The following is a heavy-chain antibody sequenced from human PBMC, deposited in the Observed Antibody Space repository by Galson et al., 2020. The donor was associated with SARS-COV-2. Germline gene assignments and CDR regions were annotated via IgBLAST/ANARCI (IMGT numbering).Heavy chain of an antibody. CDR3: AMDGQLGGLDY. D-gene: IGHD1-1*01. V-gene: IGHV3-21*01. Sequence: GESLKISCAGSGFSFGSYTMNWVRQAPEKGLEWVSSISSSSTDIYYGDSEKGRFTISRDNAKNSLYLQMNSLRAEDTAVYYCAMDGQLGGLDYWGQGTLVTVSS. CDR1: GFSFGSYT. CDR2: ISSSSTDI. J-gene: IGHJ4*02.